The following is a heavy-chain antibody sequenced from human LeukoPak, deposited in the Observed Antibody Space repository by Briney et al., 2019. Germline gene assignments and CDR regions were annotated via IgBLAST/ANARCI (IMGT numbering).Heavy chain of an antibody. V-gene: IGHV4-30-2*01. CDR1: GGSISSGGYS. Sequence: SETLSLTCAVSGGSISSGGYSWSWIRRPPGKGLEWIGYIYHSGSTYYNPSLKSRVTISVDRSKNQFSLKLSSVTAADTAVYYCARGPEAEYYDFWSGPDYWGQGTLVTVSS. CDR3: ARGPEAEYYDFWSGPDY. CDR2: IYHSGST. D-gene: IGHD3-3*01. J-gene: IGHJ4*02.